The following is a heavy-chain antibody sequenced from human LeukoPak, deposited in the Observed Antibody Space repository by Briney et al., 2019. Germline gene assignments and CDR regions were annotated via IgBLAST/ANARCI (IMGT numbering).Heavy chain of an antibody. CDR2: INPNSGGT. V-gene: IGHV1-2*02. D-gene: IGHD6-13*01. CDR1: GYTFTGYY. CDR3: AREAPAAGGLGRWYYYYMDV. Sequence: ASVKVSCKASGYTFTGYYMHWVRQAPGQGREWMGWINPNSGGTNYAQKFQGRVTMTRDTSISTAYMELSRLRSDDTAVYYCAREAPAAGGLGRWYYYYMDVWGKGTTVTVSS. J-gene: IGHJ6*03.